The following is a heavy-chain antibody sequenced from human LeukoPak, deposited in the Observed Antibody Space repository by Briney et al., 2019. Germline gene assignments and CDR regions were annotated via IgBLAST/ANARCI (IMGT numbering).Heavy chain of an antibody. Sequence: PGRSLRLSCAASGFTFSDYGMHWVRQAPGKGLEWVALIWHDGTNKYYVDSVKGRFTISRDNSKNTLYLQMNSLRADDTAVYYCARDRYGIRRDYFDYWGQGILVTVSS. CDR3: ARDRYGIRRDYFDY. CDR1: GFTFSDYG. J-gene: IGHJ4*02. CDR2: IWHDGTNK. D-gene: IGHD5-18*01. V-gene: IGHV3-33*01.